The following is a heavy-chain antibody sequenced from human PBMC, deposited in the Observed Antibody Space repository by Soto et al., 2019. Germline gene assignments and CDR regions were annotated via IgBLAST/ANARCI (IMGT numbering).Heavy chain of an antibody. CDR3: VRDVLGPPNYFDS. Sequence: PSETLSLTCTVSGGSIDSGDYYWSWIRQPPGKGLEWIGYVYYSGTTNYNPFLKSRVTLSLDKSKNQFSLKMNSVTAADTAVYYCVRDVLGPPNYFDSSGQGTLGTVSS. CDR1: GGSIDSGDYY. V-gene: IGHV4-61*08. J-gene: IGHJ4*02. CDR2: VYYSGTT. D-gene: IGHD3-3*01.